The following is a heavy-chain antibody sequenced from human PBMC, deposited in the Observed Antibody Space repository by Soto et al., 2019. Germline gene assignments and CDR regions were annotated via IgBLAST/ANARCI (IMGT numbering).Heavy chain of an antibody. D-gene: IGHD6-6*01. Sequence: PSETLSLTCAVSGGSISSSNWWSWVRQPPGKGLEWIGEIYHSGSTNYNPSLKSRVTISVDKSKNQFSLKLSSVTAADTAVYYCARVWGIAARQGPLTFDYWGQGTLVTVSS. CDR2: IYHSGST. CDR3: ARVWGIAARQGPLTFDY. J-gene: IGHJ4*02. V-gene: IGHV4-4*02. CDR1: GGSISSSNW.